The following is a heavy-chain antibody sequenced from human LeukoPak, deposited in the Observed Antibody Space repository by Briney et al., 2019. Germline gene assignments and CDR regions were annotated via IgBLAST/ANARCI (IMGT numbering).Heavy chain of an antibody. CDR1: GYTFTGYY. Sequence: GASVKVSCKASGYTFTGYYMHWVRQAPGQGLEWMGWINPNSGGTNYAQKFQGRVTMTRDTSISTAYMELSRLRSDDTAVYYCAGSLHLGYDYVWGSYRLSPLDYWGQGTLVTVSS. J-gene: IGHJ4*02. CDR3: AGSLHLGYDYVWGSYRLSPLDY. D-gene: IGHD3-16*02. CDR2: INPNSGGT. V-gene: IGHV1-2*02.